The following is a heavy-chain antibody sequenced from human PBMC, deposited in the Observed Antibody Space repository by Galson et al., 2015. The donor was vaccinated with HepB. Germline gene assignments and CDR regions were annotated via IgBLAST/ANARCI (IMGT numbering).Heavy chain of an antibody. CDR1: GFTFSGSA. CDR2: IRSKANSYAT. V-gene: IGHV3-73*01. CDR3: TRQGPSGDYYYYGMDV. D-gene: IGHD4-17*01. J-gene: IGHJ6*02. Sequence: SLRLSCAASGFTFSGSAMHWVRQASGKGLEWVGRIRSKANSYATAYAASVKGRFTISRDDSKNTAYLQMNSLKTEDTAVYYCTRQGPSGDYYYYGMDVWGQGTTVTVSS.